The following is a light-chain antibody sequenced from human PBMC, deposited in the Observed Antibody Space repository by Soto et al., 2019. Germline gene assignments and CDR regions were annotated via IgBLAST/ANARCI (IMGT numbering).Light chain of an antibody. V-gene: IGKV1-33*01. J-gene: IGKJ4*01. CDR3: QLYDNLLLT. Sequence: DIQMTQSPSSLSASVGDRVTITCQASQDISNHLNWYQQKPGKAPKLLIYVASNLDTGVPSRFSGRGSGTEFTFTISSRQPEDVATYYCQLYDNLLLTFAGGTKVEIK. CDR2: VAS. CDR1: QDISNH.